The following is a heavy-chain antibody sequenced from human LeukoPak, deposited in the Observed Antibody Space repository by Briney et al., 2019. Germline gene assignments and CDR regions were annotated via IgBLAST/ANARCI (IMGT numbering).Heavy chain of an antibody. D-gene: IGHD3-16*01. CDR3: VKGRGRDFDY. V-gene: IGHV3-64D*09. J-gene: IGHJ4*02. Sequence: GGSLRLSCSASGFTVSSYAMHWVRQAPGKGLEYVSAISSNGGSTYYADSVKGRFTISRDNSKNTLYLQMSSLRAEDTAVYYCVKGRGRDFDYWGQGTLVTVSS. CDR2: ISSNGGST. CDR1: GFTVSSYA.